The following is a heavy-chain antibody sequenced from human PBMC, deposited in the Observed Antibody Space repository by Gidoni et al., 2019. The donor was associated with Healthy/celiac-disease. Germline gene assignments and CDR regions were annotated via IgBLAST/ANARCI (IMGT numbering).Heavy chain of an antibody. Sequence: EVQLVESGGGVVQPGGSLRLSCAASGFTCEDYAMHWVRPAPGKGLEWVSLISVDGGSTSYADSVKCRFTISRDNSNNSLYLQMNSLRTEDTALYYCAKDQSLNYCGKGTDWGQGTLVTVSS. D-gene: IGHD4-17*01. J-gene: IGHJ4*02. CDR3: AKDQSLNYCGKGTD. CDR2: ISVDGGST. CDR1: GFTCEDYA. V-gene: IGHV3-43*02.